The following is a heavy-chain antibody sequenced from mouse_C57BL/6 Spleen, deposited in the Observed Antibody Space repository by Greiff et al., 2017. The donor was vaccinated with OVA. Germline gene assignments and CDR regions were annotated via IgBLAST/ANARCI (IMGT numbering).Heavy chain of an antibody. CDR3: ARRYNYDDDGEEYYFDY. D-gene: IGHD2-4*01. CDR1: GYTFTSYW. V-gene: IGHV1-55*01. Sequence: QVQLQQPGAELVKPGASVKMSCKASGYTFTSYWITWVKQRPGQGLEWIGDIYPGSGSPNYNEKFKSKATLTVDTSSSTAYMQLSSLTSEDSAVYYCARRYNYDDDGEEYYFDYGGQGTTLTVSS. CDR2: IYPGSGSP. J-gene: IGHJ2*01.